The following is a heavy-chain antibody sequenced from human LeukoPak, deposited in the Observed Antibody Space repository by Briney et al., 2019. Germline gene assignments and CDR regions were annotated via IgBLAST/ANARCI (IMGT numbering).Heavy chain of an antibody. V-gene: IGHV4-59*01. CDR2: IYYSGST. D-gene: IGHD5-18*01. J-gene: IGHJ3*02. CDR1: GGSISSYY. CDR3: ARDWAGVQLGSFDI. Sequence: SETLSLTCTVSGGSISSYYWSWIRQPPGKGLEWIGYIYYSGSTNYNPSLKSRVTISVDTSKNQFSLKLSSVTAADTAMYYCARDWAGVQLGSFDIWGQGTMVTVSS.